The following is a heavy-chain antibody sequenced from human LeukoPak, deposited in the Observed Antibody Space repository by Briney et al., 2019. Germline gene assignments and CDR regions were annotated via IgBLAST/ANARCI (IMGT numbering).Heavy chain of an antibody. D-gene: IGHD5-18*01. CDR3: ARERGYNYGYSDY. V-gene: IGHV3-48*02. CDR1: GFTFSSYS. Sequence: GGSLRLSCAASGFTFSSYSTNWVRQAPGKGLEWVSYISSSGGTIYDADSVRGRFTISRDNAKNSLYLQMNSLRDEDTAVYYCARERGYNYGYSDYWGQGTLVTVSS. J-gene: IGHJ4*02. CDR2: ISSSGGTI.